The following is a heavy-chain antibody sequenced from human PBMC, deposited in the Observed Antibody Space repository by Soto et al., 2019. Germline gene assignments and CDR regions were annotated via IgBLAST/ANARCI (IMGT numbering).Heavy chain of an antibody. D-gene: IGHD4-17*01. Sequence: QVQLQQWGAGLLKPSETLSLTCAVYGGSFSGYYWSWIRQPPGKGLEWIGEINHSGSTNYNPSLKSRVTISVDTSKNQFSLKLSSVTAADTAVYYCARGFDAVPLTVTNNHDAFDIWGQGTMVTVSS. CDR1: GGSFSGYY. CDR3: ARGFDAVPLTVTNNHDAFDI. J-gene: IGHJ3*02. CDR2: INHSGST. V-gene: IGHV4-34*01.